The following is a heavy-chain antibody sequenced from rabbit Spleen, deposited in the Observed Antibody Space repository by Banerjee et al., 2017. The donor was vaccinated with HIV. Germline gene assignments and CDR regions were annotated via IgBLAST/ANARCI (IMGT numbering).Heavy chain of an antibody. CDR2: IAGSSSGFT. Sequence: QEQLEESGGGLVKPGGTLTLTCTASGSSFSSGYYICWVRQAPGKGLEWISCIAGSSSGFTYSATWAKGRFTFSKTSSTTVTLQMTSLTVADTATYFCARDLDGVIGWNFGWWGPGTLVAVS. V-gene: IGHV1S45*01. CDR1: GSSFSSGYY. CDR3: ARDLDGVIGWNFGW. J-gene: IGHJ4*01. D-gene: IGHD1-1*01.